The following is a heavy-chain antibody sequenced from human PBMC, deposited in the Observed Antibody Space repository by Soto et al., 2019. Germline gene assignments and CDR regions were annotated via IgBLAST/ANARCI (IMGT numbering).Heavy chain of an antibody. D-gene: IGHD6-6*01. CDR3: XXXXSSASWYFQD. Sequence: EVQLVESGGGLVKPGGSLRLSCAASGFSFSNYYLNWVRQAPGKGLEWXXXXXXXXXXXXXTDXLKGRFTISRDTAKXXXXXXXXXXXXXXXXXXXXXXXXSSASWYFQDWGQGTQVTVSS. V-gene: IGHV3-21*02. CDR1: GFSFSNYY. J-gene: IGHJ1*01. CDR2: XXXXXXXX.